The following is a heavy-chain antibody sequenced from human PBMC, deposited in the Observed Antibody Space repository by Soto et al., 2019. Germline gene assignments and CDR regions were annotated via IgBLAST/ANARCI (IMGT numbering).Heavy chain of an antibody. D-gene: IGHD5-12*01. Sequence: SETLSLTCTVSGGSISSSSYYWGWIRQPPGKGLEWIGSIYYSGSTYYNPSLKSRVTISVDTSKNQFSLKLSSVTAADTAVYYCARWWLRSSLFDYWGQGTLVTVSS. V-gene: IGHV4-39*01. CDR2: IYYSGST. CDR3: ARWWLRSSLFDY. J-gene: IGHJ4*02. CDR1: GGSISSSSYY.